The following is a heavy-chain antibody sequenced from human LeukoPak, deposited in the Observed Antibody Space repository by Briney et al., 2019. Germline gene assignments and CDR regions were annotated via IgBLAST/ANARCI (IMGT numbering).Heavy chain of an antibody. D-gene: IGHD5-12*01. CDR3: ARDGDSGYDSFDWFDP. Sequence: GASVKVSCKASGYTFTSYNISWVRQAPGQGLEWMGWISAYNGNKHYAQNLQGRVTMTTDTSTRTAHMELRSLRSDDTAVYYCARDGDSGYDSFDWFDPWGQGTLVTVSS. CDR2: ISAYNGNK. V-gene: IGHV1-18*01. CDR1: GYTFTSYN. J-gene: IGHJ5*02.